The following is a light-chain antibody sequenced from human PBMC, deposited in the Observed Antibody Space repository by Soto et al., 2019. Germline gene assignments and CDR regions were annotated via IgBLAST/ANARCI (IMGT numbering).Light chain of an antibody. J-gene: IGLJ1*01. V-gene: IGLV1-51*02. CDR1: SSNTGNNY. CDR3: ATWDSSLSAGV. Sequence: QSVLTQPPSVSAAPGQTVTISCSGSSSNTGNNYVSWYQQLPGTAPKLLIYENNKRPSGIPDRCSGSKSGTSATLGITGLQTGDEADYYCATWDSSLSAGVFGTGTKLTVL. CDR2: ENN.